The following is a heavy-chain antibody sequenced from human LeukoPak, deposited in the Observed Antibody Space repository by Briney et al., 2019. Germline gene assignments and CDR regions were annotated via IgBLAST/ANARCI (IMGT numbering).Heavy chain of an antibody. D-gene: IGHD3-10*01. J-gene: IGHJ6*02. CDR1: GYTFTGYY. CDR2: INPNDGGT. V-gene: IGHV1-2*02. CDR3: ARDFYYYGSGTFMDV. Sequence: ASVKVSFKASGYTFTGYYMHWVRQAPGQGLEWMGWINPNDGGTNYAQTFQGRVTMTRDTSTSTAYMELSSLRSDDTAVYYCARDFYYYGSGTFMDVWGQGTMVTVSS.